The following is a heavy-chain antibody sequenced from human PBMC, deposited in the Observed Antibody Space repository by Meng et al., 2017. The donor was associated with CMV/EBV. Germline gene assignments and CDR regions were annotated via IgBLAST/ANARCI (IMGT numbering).Heavy chain of an antibody. CDR3: ARGVYRNYAAPFDS. D-gene: IGHD4-11*01. V-gene: IGHV3-9*03. J-gene: IGHJ5*01. CDR1: GFTFDDHA. CDR2: SSWNSGSI. Sequence: SLRLSCAVSGFTFDDHAKHWGRHGPGQGLEWVSGSSWNSGSIVYADSVKGRFTISRDNAKNSLSLQMNSLRDEDMALYHCARGVYRNYAAPFDSWGQGILVTVSS.